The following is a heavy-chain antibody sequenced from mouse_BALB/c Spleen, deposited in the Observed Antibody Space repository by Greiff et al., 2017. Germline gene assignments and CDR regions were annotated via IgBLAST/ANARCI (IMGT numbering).Heavy chain of an antibody. J-gene: IGHJ3*01. Sequence: EVQRVESGGGLVKPGGSLKLSCAASGFAFSSYDMSWVRQTPEKRLEWVAYISSGGGSTYYPDTVKGRFTISRDNAKNTLYLQMSSLKSEDTAMYYCARGDWGQGTLVTVSA. CDR1: GFAFSSYD. CDR2: ISSGGGST. CDR3: ARGD. V-gene: IGHV5-12-1*01.